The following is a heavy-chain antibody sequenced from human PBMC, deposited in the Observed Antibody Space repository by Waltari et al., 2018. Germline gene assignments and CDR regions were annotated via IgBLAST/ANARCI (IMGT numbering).Heavy chain of an antibody. CDR1: GYSFTSYW. CDR3: ARPGEYSSGLYPPVGY. V-gene: IGHV5-51*01. D-gene: IGHD6-19*01. CDR2: TDPGDCES. J-gene: IGHJ4*02. Sequence: EVQLVQSGAEVKKPGESLKISCKGSGYSFTSYWIGWVRQMPGKGLEWTGITDPGDCESIYSPSFKGQVTISAAKSISTAYLQWRSLNASDTAMYYCARPGEYSSGLYPPVGYWVQGPLVTVSS.